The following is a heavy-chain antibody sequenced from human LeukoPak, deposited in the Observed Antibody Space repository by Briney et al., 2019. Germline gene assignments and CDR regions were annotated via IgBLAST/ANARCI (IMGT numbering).Heavy chain of an antibody. CDR3: ASHLGAVAAPFYFGY. V-gene: IGHV1-69*13. D-gene: IGHD6-19*01. J-gene: IGHJ4*02. Sequence: SVKVSCKASGGTFSSYAISWVRQAPGQGLEWMGGIIPIFGTANYAQKFQGRVTITADESTSTAYMELSSLRSEDTAVYYCASHLGAVAAPFYFGYWGQGTLVTVSS. CDR1: GGTFSSYA. CDR2: IIPIFGTA.